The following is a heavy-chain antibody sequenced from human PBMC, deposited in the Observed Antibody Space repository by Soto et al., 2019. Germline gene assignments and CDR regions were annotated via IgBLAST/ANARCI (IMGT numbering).Heavy chain of an antibody. J-gene: IGHJ6*03. CDR1: GGSFSGYY. CDR3: ARAVIVVVPAAIAYYMDV. Sequence: ASETLSLTCAVYGGSFSGYYWSWIRQPPGKGLEWIGEINHSGSTNYNPSLKSRVTISVDTSKNQFSLKLSSVTAADTAVYYCARAVIVVVPAAIAYYMDVWGKGTTVTVSS. V-gene: IGHV4-34*01. D-gene: IGHD2-2*01. CDR2: INHSGST.